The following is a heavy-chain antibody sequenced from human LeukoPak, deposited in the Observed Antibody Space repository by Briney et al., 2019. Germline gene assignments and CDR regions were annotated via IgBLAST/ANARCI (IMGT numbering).Heavy chain of an antibody. CDR1: SDSISNSY. Sequence: SETLSLTCTVSSDSISNSYWSWIRQPPGIGLEWIGYVHYTGRTNHNPSLKSRVTISVDTSKNQFSLKLNSVTAADTAVYYCARLRPLEQVGGSYYHSMDVWGQGTTVTVSS. CDR3: ARLRPLEQVGGSYYHSMDV. V-gene: IGHV4-59*08. J-gene: IGHJ6*02. D-gene: IGHD6-6*01. CDR2: VHYTGRT.